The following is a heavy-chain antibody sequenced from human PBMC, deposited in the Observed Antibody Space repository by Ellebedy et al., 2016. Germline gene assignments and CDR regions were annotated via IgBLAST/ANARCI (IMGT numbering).Heavy chain of an antibody. CDR2: IFYSGST. CDR3: ARAPRGRRGEYYFDY. J-gene: IGHJ4*02. CDR1: GGSITNYY. V-gene: IGHV4-59*01. D-gene: IGHD3-10*01. Sequence: SETLSLXXTVSGGSITNYYWSWIRQPLGKGLEWIGYIFYSGSTNYNPSLKSRVTISVDTSKNQFSLRLSSVTAADTAVYYCARAPRGRRGEYYFDYWGQGTLVTVSS.